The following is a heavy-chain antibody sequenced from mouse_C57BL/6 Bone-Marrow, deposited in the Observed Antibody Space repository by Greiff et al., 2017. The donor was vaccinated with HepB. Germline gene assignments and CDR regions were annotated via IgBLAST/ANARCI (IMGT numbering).Heavy chain of an antibody. V-gene: IGHV2-9-1*01. D-gene: IGHD3-2*02. CDR1: GFSLTSYA. CDR3: ARNFHGSGYVMDY. Sequence: VKLVESGPGLVAPSQSLSITCTVSGFSLTSYAISWVRQPPGKGLEWLGVIWTGGGTNYNSALKSRLSISKDNSKSQVFLKMNSLQTDDTARYYCARNFHGSGYVMDYWGQGTSVTVSS. J-gene: IGHJ4*01. CDR2: IWTGGGT.